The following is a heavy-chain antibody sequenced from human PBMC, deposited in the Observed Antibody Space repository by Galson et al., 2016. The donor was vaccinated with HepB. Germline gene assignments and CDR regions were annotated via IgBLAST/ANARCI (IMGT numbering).Heavy chain of an antibody. Sequence: SLRLSCAASGFTFSSYGMHWVRQAPGKGLEWVAVIWYDGSNEYYADSVKGPFTISRDNSKNTLYLQMNSLRAEDTAVYYCAREERYCSSMRCQNPDYGMDVWGRGTTVTVSS. CDR1: GFTFSSYG. CDR3: AREERYCSSMRCQNPDYGMDV. V-gene: IGHV3-33*01. J-gene: IGHJ6*02. CDR2: IWYDGSNE. D-gene: IGHD2-2*01.